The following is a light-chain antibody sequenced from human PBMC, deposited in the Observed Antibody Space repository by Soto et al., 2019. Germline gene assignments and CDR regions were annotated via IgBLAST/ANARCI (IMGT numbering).Light chain of an antibody. CDR2: DND. Sequence: QSVLTQPPSVSAAPGQQVTISCSGSSSNIGTYLVSWYQQFPGTAPKVLIYDNDERPPGIPERFSGSKSDTSATLGITGLQTGDEADYYCGTWDISLNVWVFGGGTQLTVL. V-gene: IGLV1-51*01. CDR1: SSNIGTYL. CDR3: GTWDISLNVWV. J-gene: IGLJ3*02.